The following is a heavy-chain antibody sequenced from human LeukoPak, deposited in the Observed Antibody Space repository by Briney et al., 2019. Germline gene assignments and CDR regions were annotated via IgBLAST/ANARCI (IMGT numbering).Heavy chain of an antibody. CDR1: GYRFPTSW. V-gene: IGHV5-51*01. Sequence: GESLKISCKGSGYRFPTSWNARVPQMPRKGLEGMRGIYPDDTDTIYNTSFEGQVTFSVDKSISTAYLQWSRLKASDTAIYYCARGGCGSGSSYNFYGMDVWGQGTPVAVSS. CDR2: IYPDDTDT. CDR3: ARGGCGSGSSYNFYGMDV. J-gene: IGHJ6*02. D-gene: IGHD3-10*01.